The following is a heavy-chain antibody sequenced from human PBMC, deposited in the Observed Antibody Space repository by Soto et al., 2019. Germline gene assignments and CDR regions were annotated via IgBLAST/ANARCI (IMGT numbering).Heavy chain of an antibody. Sequence: QEQLVQSGAEVTKPGSSVKVSCKASGGLFSSYPISWVRQVPGQGLEWMGGIIPVFQTAYYTQRFQRRVTITADESTNTAYMELSSVRAEDTAIYYCARGGSGYTWFNEFWGQGTLVTVSS. D-gene: IGHD3-22*01. CDR2: IIPVFQTA. V-gene: IGHV1-69*01. CDR1: GGLFSSYP. CDR3: ARGGSGYTWFNEF. J-gene: IGHJ4*02.